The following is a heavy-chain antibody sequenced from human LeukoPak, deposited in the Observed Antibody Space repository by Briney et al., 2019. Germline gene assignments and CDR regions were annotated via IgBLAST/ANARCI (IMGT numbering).Heavy chain of an antibody. CDR2: ISSNGGST. CDR3: VKERVVTAPIDI. J-gene: IGHJ3*02. Sequence: GGSLRLSCSASGFTFSSYSMHWVRQAPGKGLEYVSAISSNGGSTYYADSVKGRFTISRDNSKNTLYLQMSSLRPEDTAVYYCVKERVVTAPIDIWGQGTMVTVSS. V-gene: IGHV3-64D*09. CDR1: GFTFSSYS. D-gene: IGHD2-21*02.